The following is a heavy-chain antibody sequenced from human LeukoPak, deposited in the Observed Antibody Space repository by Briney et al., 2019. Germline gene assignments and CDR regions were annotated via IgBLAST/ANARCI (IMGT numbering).Heavy chain of an antibody. Sequence: GGSLRLSCAASGFAFNSYSMNWVRQAPGKGLEWVSSISSSSSYIYYEDSVKGRFTISRDNAKNSLYLQMNSLRAEDTAVYYCARDGERYCSGGSCLRFDYWGQGILVTVSS. CDR2: ISSSSSYI. V-gene: IGHV3-21*01. CDR1: GFAFNSYS. D-gene: IGHD2-15*01. CDR3: ARDGERYCSGGSCLRFDY. J-gene: IGHJ4*02.